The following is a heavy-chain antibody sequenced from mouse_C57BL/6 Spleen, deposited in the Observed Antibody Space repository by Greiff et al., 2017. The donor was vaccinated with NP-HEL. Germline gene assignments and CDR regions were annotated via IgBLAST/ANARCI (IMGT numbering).Heavy chain of an antibody. D-gene: IGHD1-1*01. V-gene: IGHV1-64*01. CDR1: GYTFTSYW. CDR2: IHPNSGST. CDR3: ARWYYGSSYVYAMDY. J-gene: IGHJ4*01. Sequence: VQLQQPGAELVKPGASVKLSCKASGYTFTSYWMHWVKQRPGQGLEWIGMIHPNSGSTNYNEKFKSKATLTVDTSYSTAYMQLSSLTSEDSAVYYRARWYYGSSYVYAMDYWGQGTSVTVSS.